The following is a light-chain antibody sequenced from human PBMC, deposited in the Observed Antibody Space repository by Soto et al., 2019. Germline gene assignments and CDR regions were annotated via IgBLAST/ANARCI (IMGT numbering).Light chain of an antibody. CDR3: QQYDYWPPWT. V-gene: IGKV3D-15*01. CDR2: GAS. Sequence: IVLTQSPATLSLSPGERATLSCRAIQSVSSSYLAWYQQKPGQAPRLLIHGASTRATGIPARFSGSGSGTEFTLTISSLQSEDFAVYYCQQYDYWPPWTFGQGTKVDIK. J-gene: IGKJ1*01. CDR1: QSVSSSY.